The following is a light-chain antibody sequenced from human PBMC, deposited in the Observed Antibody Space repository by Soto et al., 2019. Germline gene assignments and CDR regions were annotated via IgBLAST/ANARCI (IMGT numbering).Light chain of an antibody. J-gene: IGKJ1*01. Sequence: EILITQSPATLSVSPGERATLSCRASQSVSNNYLAWYQQKPGKAPRLLIYGASNRATGIPDRLSGSGSGTDFTLTIRRLEPEDFAVYYCQQYGSSGTFGQGTKVDIK. CDR2: GAS. CDR3: QQYGSSGT. CDR1: QSVSNNY. V-gene: IGKV3-20*01.